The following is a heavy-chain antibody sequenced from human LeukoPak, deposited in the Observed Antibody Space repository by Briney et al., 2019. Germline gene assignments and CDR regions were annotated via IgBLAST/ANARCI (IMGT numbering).Heavy chain of an antibody. D-gene: IGHD3-10*01. V-gene: IGHV4-39*01. CDR3: ASDMVRDNWFDP. CDR2: IHYSGST. CDR1: GGSISSSSYY. Sequence: SETLSLTCTVSGGSISSSSYYWGWIRQPPGKGLEWIGSIHYSGSTYYNPSLKSRITISVETSKNQFSLKLSSVTAADTAVYYCASDMVRDNWFDPWGQGTLVTVSS. J-gene: IGHJ5*02.